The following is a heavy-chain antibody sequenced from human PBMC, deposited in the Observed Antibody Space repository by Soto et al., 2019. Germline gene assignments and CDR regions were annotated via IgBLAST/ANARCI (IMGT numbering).Heavy chain of an antibody. Sequence: QVQLQESGPGLVKPSQSLSLTCTVSGGSISSGSYTWNWIRQHPGKGLEWIGYIYYSGSTYYNPSLKSRVTISVDTSKNQFSLKLSSVTAADTAVYYCASLKGYYFDYWGQGTLVTVSS. CDR1: GGSISSGSYT. J-gene: IGHJ4*02. V-gene: IGHV4-31*03. CDR2: IYYSGST. CDR3: ASLKGYYFDY.